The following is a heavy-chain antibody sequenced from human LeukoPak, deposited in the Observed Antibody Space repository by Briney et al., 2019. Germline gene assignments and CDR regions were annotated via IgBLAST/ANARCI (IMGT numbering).Heavy chain of an antibody. D-gene: IGHD4-17*01. CDR2: IYYSGST. CDR1: GGSISSYY. J-gene: IGHJ4*02. Sequence: PSETLSLTCTVSGGSISSYYWGWIRQPPGKGLEWIGSIYYSGSTYYNPSLKSRVTISVDTSKNQFSLKLSSVTAADTAVYYCARHPATVTTSSGQYYFDYWGQGTLVTVSS. CDR3: ARHPATVTTSSGQYYFDY. V-gene: IGHV4-39*01.